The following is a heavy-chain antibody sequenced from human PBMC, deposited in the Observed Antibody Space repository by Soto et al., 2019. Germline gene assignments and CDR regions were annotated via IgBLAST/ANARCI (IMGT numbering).Heavy chain of an antibody. CDR1: GFTFSSYA. J-gene: IGHJ4*02. CDR3: AKVNYYDSSGYYWPFDY. V-gene: IGHV3-23*01. D-gene: IGHD3-22*01. CDR2: ISGSGGST. Sequence: GGSLRLSCAASGFTFSSYAMSWVRQAPGKGLEWVSAISGSGGSTYYADSVKGRFTISRDNSKNTLYLQMNSLRAEDTAVYYCAKVNYYDSSGYYWPFDYWGQGTLVTVSS.